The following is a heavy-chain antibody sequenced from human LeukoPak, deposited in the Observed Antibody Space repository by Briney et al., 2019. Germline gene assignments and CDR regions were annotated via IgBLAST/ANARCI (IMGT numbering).Heavy chain of an antibody. J-gene: IGHJ4*02. D-gene: IGHD6-19*01. CDR2: IYSGGST. Sequence: GGSLRLSCAASGFTVSSNYMSWVRQAPGKGLKWVSVIYSGGSTYYADSVKGRFTIPRDNSKNTLYLQMNSLRAEDTAVYYCAREGTSSGWYPFDYWGQGTLVTVSS. CDR3: AREGTSSGWYPFDY. CDR1: GFTVSSNY. V-gene: IGHV3-53*01.